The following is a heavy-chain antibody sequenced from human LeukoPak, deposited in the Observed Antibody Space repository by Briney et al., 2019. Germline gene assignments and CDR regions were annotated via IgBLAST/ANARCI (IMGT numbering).Heavy chain of an antibody. J-gene: IGHJ4*02. CDR1: GGSISSGGYY. D-gene: IGHD6-19*01. V-gene: IGHV4-30-2*01. Sequence: PSETLSLTCTVSGGSISSGGYYWSWIRQPPGKGLEWIGYIYHSGSTYYNPSLKSRVTISVDRSKNQFSLKLSSVTAADTAVYYCAREEQWLVPDYWGQGTLVTVSS. CDR2: IYHSGST. CDR3: AREEQWLVPDY.